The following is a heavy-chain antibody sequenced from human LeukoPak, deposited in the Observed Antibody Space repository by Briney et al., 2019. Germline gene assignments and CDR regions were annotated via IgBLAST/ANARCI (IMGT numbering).Heavy chain of an antibody. CDR2: ISAYNGNT. CDR1: GYTFTSYG. D-gene: IGHD3-10*01. Sequence: ASVKVSCKASGYTFTSYGISWVRQAPGQGLEWMGWISAYNGNTNYAQKLQGRVTMTTDTSTSTACMELRSLRSDDTAVYYCARERITMVRGVIITAEGLDYWGQGTLVTVSS. V-gene: IGHV1-18*01. CDR3: ARERITMVRGVIITAEGLDY. J-gene: IGHJ4*02.